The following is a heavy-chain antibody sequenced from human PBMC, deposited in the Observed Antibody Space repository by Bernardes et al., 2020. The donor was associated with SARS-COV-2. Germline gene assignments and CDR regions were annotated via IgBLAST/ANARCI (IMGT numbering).Heavy chain of an antibody. CDR1: GYTFSNYG. CDR3: ARGIVVVPSGVRYYYGMDV. D-gene: IGHD2-2*01. CDR2: IGTDNGDT. V-gene: IGHV1-18*01. Sequence: ASVKVSCKASGYTFSNYGISWVRQAPGQGLEWMGWIGTDNGDTNYAQKFQGRVTMTTDTSTSTAYMELRSLKSEDTAVYYCARGIVVVPSGVRYYYGMDVWGQGTTVTVSS. J-gene: IGHJ6*02.